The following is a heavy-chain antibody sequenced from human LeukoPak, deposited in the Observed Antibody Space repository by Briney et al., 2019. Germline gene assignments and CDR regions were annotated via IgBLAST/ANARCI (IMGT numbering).Heavy chain of an antibody. J-gene: IGHJ4*02. CDR3: XXXXXGYGQFDY. V-gene: IGHV4-31*03. Sequence: SETLSLTCTVSAGSISSGGYYWSWIRQHPGKGLEWIGYIYYSGSTYYNPSLKSRLTISVDTSKDQFSLKLSSVTAADTAVYYXXXXXXGYGQFDYWGQGTLXT. CDR1: AGSISSGGYY. CDR2: IYYSGST. D-gene: IGHD3-10*01.